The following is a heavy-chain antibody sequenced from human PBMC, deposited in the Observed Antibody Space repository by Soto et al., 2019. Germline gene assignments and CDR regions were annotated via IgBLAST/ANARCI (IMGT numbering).Heavy chain of an antibody. CDR1: GFSFSVSA. CDR3: TRHLVDV. Sequence: EVQLVESGGGLVQPGGSLRLSCEASGFSFSVSAMHWVRQASGKGLEWVGRIRSKPNNYATEYAASVKGRFTISRDDSKNTPYLQMNNLKTADAAVYYCTRHLVDVWGQGTTVTVSS. CDR2: IRSKPNNYAT. V-gene: IGHV3-73*02. J-gene: IGHJ6*02.